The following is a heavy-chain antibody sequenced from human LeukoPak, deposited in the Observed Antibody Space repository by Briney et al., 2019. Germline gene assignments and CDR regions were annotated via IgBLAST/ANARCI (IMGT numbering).Heavy chain of an antibody. J-gene: IGHJ4*02. V-gene: IGHV1-2*02. CDR1: GYTFTDYY. CDR3: ARVRGSGNYYTGAFDY. D-gene: IGHD3-10*01. Sequence: ASVKVSCKASGYTFTDYYMHWVRQAPGQGLEWMGWINPNSGGTNYAQKFQGRVTMTRDTSISTAYMELSRLRSDDTAVYYCARVRGSGNYYTGAFDYWGQGTLATVSS. CDR2: INPNSGGT.